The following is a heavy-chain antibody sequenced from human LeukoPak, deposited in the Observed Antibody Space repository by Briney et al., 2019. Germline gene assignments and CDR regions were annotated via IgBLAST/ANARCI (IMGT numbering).Heavy chain of an antibody. CDR1: GYTFTSYD. D-gene: IGHD3-16*01. CDR2: MNPNSGNT. V-gene: IGHV1-8*03. Sequence: ASVKVSCKASGYTFTSYDINWVRQATGQGLEWMGWMNPNSGNTGYAQKFQGRVTITRNTSISTAYMELSSLRSEDTAVYYCARGTLVWGISYYYYMDVWGKGTTVTVSS. CDR3: ARGTLVWGISYYYYMDV. J-gene: IGHJ6*03.